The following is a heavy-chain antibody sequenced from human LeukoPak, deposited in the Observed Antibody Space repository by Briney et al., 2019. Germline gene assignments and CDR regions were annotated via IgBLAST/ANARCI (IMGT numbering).Heavy chain of an antibody. CDR3: ARNTEVVDY. CDR2: TYYRSKWYN. V-gene: IGHV6-1*01. Sequence: SQTLSLTCAISGDSASSKSSAWNWIRQSPSRGLEWLGRTYYRSKWYNDYAVSVKSRITITPDTSNNRFTLQLTSVTPEDTAVYYCARNTEVVDYWGQGTLVTVSS. D-gene: IGHD5-18*01. CDR1: GDSASSKSSA. J-gene: IGHJ4*02.